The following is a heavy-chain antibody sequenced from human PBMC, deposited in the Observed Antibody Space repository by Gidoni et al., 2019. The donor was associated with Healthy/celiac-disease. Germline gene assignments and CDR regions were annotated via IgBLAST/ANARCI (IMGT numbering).Heavy chain of an antibody. Sequence: QVQLVQSGAAVKKPGASVKVSCKASGYTFTSYAMHWVRQAPGQRLEWMGWINAGNGNTKYSQKFQGRVTITRDTSASTAYMELSSLRSEDTAVYYCARAARIAVALPWFDPWGQGTLVTVSS. V-gene: IGHV1-3*01. D-gene: IGHD6-19*01. J-gene: IGHJ5*02. CDR3: ARAARIAVALPWFDP. CDR1: GYTFTSYA. CDR2: INAGNGNT.